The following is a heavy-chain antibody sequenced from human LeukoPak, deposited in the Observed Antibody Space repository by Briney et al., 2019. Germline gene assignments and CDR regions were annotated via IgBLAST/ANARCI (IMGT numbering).Heavy chain of an antibody. Sequence: PSETLSLTCTVSGGSISSYYRSWIRQPPGKGLEWIGYNYYSGSTNYNPSLKSRVTISVDTSKNQFSLKLSSVTAADTAVYYCARSSRRVPCFDYWGQGTLVTVSS. J-gene: IGHJ4*02. D-gene: IGHD2/OR15-2a*01. CDR2: NYYSGST. CDR1: GGSISSYY. CDR3: ARSSRRVPCFDY. V-gene: IGHV4-59*08.